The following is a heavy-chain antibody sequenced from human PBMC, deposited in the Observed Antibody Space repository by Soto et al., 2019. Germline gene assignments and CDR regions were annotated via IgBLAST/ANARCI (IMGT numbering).Heavy chain of an antibody. CDR2: ISSSSSAI. J-gene: IGHJ4*02. CDR3: ARNRRDFDWSLPN. Sequence: GGSLRLSCAASGFTFSSYNMNWVRQAPEKGLEWVSYISSSSSAIYYADSVKGRFTISRDNAKNSLYLQMNSLRDDDTAVYYCARNRRDFDWSLPNWGQGTLVTVSS. V-gene: IGHV3-48*02. D-gene: IGHD3-9*01. CDR1: GFTFSSYN.